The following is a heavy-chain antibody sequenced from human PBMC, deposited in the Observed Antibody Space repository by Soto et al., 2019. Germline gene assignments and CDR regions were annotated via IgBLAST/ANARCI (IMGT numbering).Heavy chain of an antibody. CDR3: ARDRSIVVVVAATGFDY. CDR1: GYTFTSYA. Sequence: GASVKVSCKASGYTFTSYAMHWVRQAPGQRLEWMGWINAGNGNTKYSQKFQGRVTITRDTSASTAYMELSSLRSEDTAVYYCARDRSIVVVVAATGFDYWGQGALVTV. D-gene: IGHD2-15*01. J-gene: IGHJ4*02. V-gene: IGHV1-3*01. CDR2: INAGNGNT.